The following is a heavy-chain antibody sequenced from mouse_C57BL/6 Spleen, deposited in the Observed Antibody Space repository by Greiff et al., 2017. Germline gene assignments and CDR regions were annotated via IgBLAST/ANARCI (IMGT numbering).Heavy chain of an antibody. CDR1: GYAFSSSW. J-gene: IGHJ4*01. V-gene: IGHV1-82*01. CDR2: IYPGDGDT. Sequence: QVQLQQSGPELVKPGASVKISCKASGYAFSSSWMNWVKQRPGTGLEWIGRIYPGDGDTNYNGKFKGKSTLTADKSSSPAYMQLSSLTSEDSAVYFCAPYPGGAMDYWGQGTSGTVSS. D-gene: IGHD2-10*01. CDR3: APYPGGAMDY.